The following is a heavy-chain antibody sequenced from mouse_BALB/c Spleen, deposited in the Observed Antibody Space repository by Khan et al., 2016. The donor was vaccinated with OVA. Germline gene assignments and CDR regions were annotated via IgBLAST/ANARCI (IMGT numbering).Heavy chain of an antibody. V-gene: IGHV2-6-5*01. CDR3: ARRIWSYYFALDY. D-gene: IGHD1-1*02. CDR1: GFSLTDYG. CDR2: IWGGGST. J-gene: IGHJ4*01. Sequence: QVQLKESGPGLVAPSQSLSITCTVSGFSLTDYGVSWIRQPPGKGLEWLGVIWGGGSTYYNSDLKSRLSTSKDNSKSQVFLKMNSLQTDDTAMYYCARRIWSYYFALDYWGQGTSVTVSS.